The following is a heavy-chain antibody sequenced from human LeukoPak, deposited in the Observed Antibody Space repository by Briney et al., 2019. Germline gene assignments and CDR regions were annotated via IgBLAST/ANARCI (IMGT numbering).Heavy chain of an antibody. D-gene: IGHD2-2*01. J-gene: IGHJ4*02. V-gene: IGHV3-7*01. CDR2: INQDGSVK. Sequence: PGGSLRLSCAVSGFTFSDYWLTWVRQTPGKGLEFVANINQDGSVKNYVGSVKGRFTISRDNAKNSLYLQMSSLRVDDTAIYYCARDPGFSSFDYWGQGALVTVSS. CDR3: ARDPGFSSFDY. CDR1: GFTFSDYW.